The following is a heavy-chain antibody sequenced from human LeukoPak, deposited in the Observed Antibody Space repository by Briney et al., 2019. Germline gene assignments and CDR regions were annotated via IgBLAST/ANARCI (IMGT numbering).Heavy chain of an antibody. J-gene: IGHJ4*02. CDR3: GWDGSGSYTVDY. CDR2: IRSDGSNK. CDR1: GFTFSSYG. D-gene: IGHD3-10*01. Sequence: GGSLRLSCAASGFTFSSYGMNWVRQAPGKGLEWVAFIRSDGSNKYYADSVKGRFTISRDNSKNTLYLQMNSLRAEDTAVYYCGWDGSGSYTVDYWGQGTLVTVSS. V-gene: IGHV3-30*02.